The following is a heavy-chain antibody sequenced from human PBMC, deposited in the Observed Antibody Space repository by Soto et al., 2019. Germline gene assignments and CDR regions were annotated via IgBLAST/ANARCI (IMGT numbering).Heavy chain of an antibody. Sequence: PGGSLRLSCAASGFTFSSFAMHWVRQAPGKGLEWEAVISYDGSNKYYADSVKGRFTISRDNSKNTLYLQMNSLRAEDTAVYYCAREGGDTAMVTGYYYYGMDVWGQGTTVPVSS. CDR3: AREGGDTAMVTGYYYYGMDV. CDR2: ISYDGSNK. D-gene: IGHD5-18*01. V-gene: IGHV3-30-3*01. J-gene: IGHJ6*02. CDR1: GFTFSSFA.